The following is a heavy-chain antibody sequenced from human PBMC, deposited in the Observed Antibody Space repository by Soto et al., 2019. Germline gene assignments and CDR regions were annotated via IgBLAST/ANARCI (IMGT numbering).Heavy chain of an antibody. CDR2: IIPIFGTA. D-gene: IGHD1-26*01. Sequence: SVKVSCKASGGTFSSYAISWVRQAPGQGLEWMGGIIPIFGTANYAQKFQGRVTITADKSTSTAYMELSSLGSEDTAVYYCARDLQMWVSNYYYYGMDVWGQGTTVTVSS. CDR3: ARDLQMWVSNYYYYGMDV. J-gene: IGHJ6*02. V-gene: IGHV1-69*06. CDR1: GGTFSSYA.